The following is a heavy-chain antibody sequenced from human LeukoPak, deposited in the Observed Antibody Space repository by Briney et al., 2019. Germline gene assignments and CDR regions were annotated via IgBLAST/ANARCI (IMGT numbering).Heavy chain of an antibody. Sequence: GRSLRLSCAASGFTFSSYAMHWVRQAPGKGLEWVAVISYDGSNKHYADSVKGRFTISRDNSKNTLYLQMNSLRAEDTAVYYCARDTVTTNWYFDLWGRGTLVTVSS. D-gene: IGHD4-17*01. J-gene: IGHJ2*01. CDR3: ARDTVTTNWYFDL. CDR1: GFTFSSYA. CDR2: ISYDGSNK. V-gene: IGHV3-30-3*01.